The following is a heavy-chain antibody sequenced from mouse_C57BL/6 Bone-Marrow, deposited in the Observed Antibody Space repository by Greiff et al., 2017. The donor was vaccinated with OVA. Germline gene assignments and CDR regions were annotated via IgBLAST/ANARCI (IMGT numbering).Heavy chain of an antibody. V-gene: IGHV1-18*01. Sequence: EVQLQQSGPELVKPGASVKIPCKASGYTFTDYNMDWVKQSHGKSLEWIGDINPNNGGTIYNQKFKGKATLTVDKSSSPAYMELRSLTSEDTAVYYCARLGYYYGSSLSFDVWGTGTTVTVSS. CDR2: INPNNGGT. CDR1: GYTFTDYN. D-gene: IGHD1-1*01. CDR3: ARLGYYYGSSLSFDV. J-gene: IGHJ1*03.